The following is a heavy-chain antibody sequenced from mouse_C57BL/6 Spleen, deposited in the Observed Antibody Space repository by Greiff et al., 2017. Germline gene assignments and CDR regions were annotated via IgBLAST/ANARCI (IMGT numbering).Heavy chain of an antibody. J-gene: IGHJ2*01. V-gene: IGHV1-50*01. CDR1: GYTFTSYW. CDR2: IDPSDSYT. D-gene: IGHD1-1*02. Sequence: QVQLQQPGAELVKPGASVKLSCKASGYTFTSYWMQWVKQRPGQGLEWIGEIDPSDSYTNYNQKFKGKATLTVDTSSSTAYMQLSSLTSEDSAVYDCAMVSGYYFDYWGQGTTLTVSS. CDR3: AMVSGYYFDY.